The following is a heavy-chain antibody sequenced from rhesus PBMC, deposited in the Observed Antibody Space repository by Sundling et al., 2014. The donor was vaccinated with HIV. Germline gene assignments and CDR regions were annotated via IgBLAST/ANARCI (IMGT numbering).Heavy chain of an antibody. CDR1: GFTFSNYG. V-gene: IGHV3S42*01. D-gene: IGHD3-3*01. CDR2: INSGGGST. Sequence: EVQLVETGGGLVQPGGSLKLSCAASGFTFSNYGMSWVRQAPGKGLEWVSTINSGGGSTYYADSVKGRFTISRDNSNNTLSLQMNSLNAEDTAVYYCARDPNLDWDTFDFWGQGLEVTVSS. J-gene: IGHJ3*01. CDR3: ARDPNLDWDTFDF.